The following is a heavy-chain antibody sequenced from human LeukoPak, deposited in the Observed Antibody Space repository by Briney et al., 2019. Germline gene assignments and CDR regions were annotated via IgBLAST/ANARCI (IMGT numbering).Heavy chain of an antibody. CDR2: IKQDGGET. D-gene: IGHD6-13*01. CDR3: ARDGAAAGTGGFDP. Sequence: AGGSLRLSCAASGFPFSSYWMAWVRQAPGKGLEWVASIKQDGGETFYVDSVKGRFTISRDNAKNSLYLQMNSLRAEDTAVYYCARDGAAAGTGGFDPWGQGTLVTVSS. J-gene: IGHJ5*02. CDR1: GFPFSSYW. V-gene: IGHV3-7*01.